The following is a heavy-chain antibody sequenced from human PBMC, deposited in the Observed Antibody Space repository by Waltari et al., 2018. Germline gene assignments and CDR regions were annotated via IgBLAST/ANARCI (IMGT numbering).Heavy chain of an antibody. CDR2: FNPENGTG. Sequence: QVQLVQSGAEVKKPGASVKVSCKASGYSFDSYGISWVRQVPGQGLEWMGWFNPENGTGNYAQKFQGRVTMTTDSSTTTAHLELRSLGSDDTAVYYCARRSPYSSFDYWGQGTLVTVSS. D-gene: IGHD3-22*01. J-gene: IGHJ4*02. CDR3: ARRSPYSSFDY. CDR1: GYSFDSYG. V-gene: IGHV1-18*01.